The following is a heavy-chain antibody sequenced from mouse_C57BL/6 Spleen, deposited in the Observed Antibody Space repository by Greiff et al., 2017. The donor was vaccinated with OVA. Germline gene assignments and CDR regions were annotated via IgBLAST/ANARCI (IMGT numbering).Heavy chain of an antibody. Sequence: DVKLQESGPELVKPGASVKIPCKASGYTFTDYNMDWVKQSHGKSLEWIGDINPNNGGTIYNQKFKGKATLTVDKSSSTAYMELRSLTSEDTAVYYCARSDYSNSFAYWGQGTLVTVSA. V-gene: IGHV1-18*01. CDR2: INPNNGGT. D-gene: IGHD2-5*01. CDR3: ARSDYSNSFAY. J-gene: IGHJ3*01. CDR1: GYTFTDYN.